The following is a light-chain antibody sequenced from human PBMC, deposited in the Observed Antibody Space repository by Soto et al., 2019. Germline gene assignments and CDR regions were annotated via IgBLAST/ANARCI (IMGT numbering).Light chain of an antibody. CDR3: QQYGSSGT. CDR2: GAS. J-gene: IGKJ1*01. V-gene: IGKV3-20*01. Sequence: EIEMTQSPATLSVSPGERATLSCRASQSVSNNYLAWYQQKPGQAPRLLIYGASNRATGIPDRFSGSGSGTDFTLTISRLEPVDFAVYYCQQYGSSGTFGQGTKVDI. CDR1: QSVSNNY.